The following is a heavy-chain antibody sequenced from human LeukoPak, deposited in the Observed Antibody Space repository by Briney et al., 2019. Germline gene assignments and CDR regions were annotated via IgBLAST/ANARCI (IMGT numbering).Heavy chain of an antibody. Sequence: GGSLRLSCAAPGFTFSDYHMSWIRRPAPGKGLEWVSYISSSGTPIYYADSVKGRFTISRDNAKNTLYLQMNSLRAEDTAVYYCARSGAGSYYDTSGYPYYFDYWGQGTLVTVSS. D-gene: IGHD3-22*01. V-gene: IGHV3-11*04. CDR1: GFTFSDYH. J-gene: IGHJ4*02. CDR3: ARSGAGSYYDTSGYPYYFDY. CDR2: ISSSGTPI.